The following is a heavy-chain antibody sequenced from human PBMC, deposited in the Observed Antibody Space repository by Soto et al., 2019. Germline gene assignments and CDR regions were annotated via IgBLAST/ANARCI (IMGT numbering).Heavy chain of an antibody. D-gene: IGHD4-17*01. CDR1: GGSISSGGYS. Sequence: QLQLQESGSGLVKPSQTLSLTCAVSGGSISSGGYSWSWIRQPPGKGLEWMGYIYHSGSTYYNPALGRRATISGARSKYQFSLKLSAVTAADTAVYYCARGGAGDYYYYGMDVWGQGTTVTVSS. J-gene: IGHJ6*02. CDR3: ARGGAGDYYYYGMDV. V-gene: IGHV4-30-2*01. CDR2: IYHSGST.